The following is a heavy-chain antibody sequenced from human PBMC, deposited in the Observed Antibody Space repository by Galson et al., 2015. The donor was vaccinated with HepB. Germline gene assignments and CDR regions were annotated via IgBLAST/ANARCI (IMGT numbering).Heavy chain of an antibody. V-gene: IGHV1-2*06. CDR2: INPQSGGT. J-gene: IGHJ5*02. CDR1: RYSFTGYY. CDR3: ARGGAVRGTKFNWFDP. D-gene: IGHD1-26*01. Sequence: SVKVSCKASRYSFTGYYMHWVRQAPGQGLEWMGRINPQSGGTNYAQKFQGRVTMTRDTSISTVYMELSRLRFDDTAVYYCARGGAVRGTKFNWFDPWGQGTLVTVSS.